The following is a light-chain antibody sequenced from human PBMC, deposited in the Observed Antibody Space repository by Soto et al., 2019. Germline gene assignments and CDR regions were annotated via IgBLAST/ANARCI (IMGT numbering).Light chain of an antibody. J-gene: IGKJ5*01. CDR1: HSVNSH. V-gene: IGKV3-15*01. CDR2: GAS. CDR3: QQYSYWPPIT. Sequence: IMMTQSPSTLSVSPGERFTLSFRTSHSVNSHVAWYQQKPGQAPRLLLYGASTRATGIPVRFSGSGFGTEFTLTISSLEPEDFAVYYCQQYSYWPPITFGQGTRLEI.